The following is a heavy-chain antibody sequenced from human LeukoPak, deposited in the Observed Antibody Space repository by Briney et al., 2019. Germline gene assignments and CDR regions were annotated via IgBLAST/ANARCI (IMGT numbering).Heavy chain of an antibody. Sequence: ASVKVSCKASGYTFTSYGITWVRQAPGQGLEWMGWISAYNGGTNYALKFQGRVTMTTDTFTSTAYMGLRSLRSDDTAVYYCARDRDSSHDGRDHDYWGQGTLVTVSS. CDR1: GYTFTSYG. CDR2: ISAYNGGT. D-gene: IGHD6-13*01. CDR3: ARDRDSSHDGRDHDY. V-gene: IGHV1-18*01. J-gene: IGHJ4*02.